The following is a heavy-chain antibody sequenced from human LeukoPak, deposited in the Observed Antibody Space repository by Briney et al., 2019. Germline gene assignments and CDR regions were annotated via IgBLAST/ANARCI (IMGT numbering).Heavy chain of an antibody. CDR1: GGSFSGYY. CDR3: ARDGMTNPWYFDL. V-gene: IGHV4-34*01. CDR2: IYHIGDT. D-gene: IGHD4-11*01. J-gene: IGHJ2*01. Sequence: PSGTLSLTCAVYGGSFSGYYWGWIRQPPGMGLEWIGQIYHIGDTKYNGSLKSRVTISVDTSKNQFSLKLSSVTAADTAVYYCARDGMTNPWYFDLWGRGTLVTVSS.